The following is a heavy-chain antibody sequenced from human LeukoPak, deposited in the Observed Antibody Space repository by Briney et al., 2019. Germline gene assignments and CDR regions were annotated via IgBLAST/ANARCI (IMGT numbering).Heavy chain of an antibody. Sequence: GGSLRLSCAASGFTFSSYAMSWVRQAPGKGLEWVSAISGSGGSTNYADSVKGRFTISRDNSKNTLYLQMNSLRAEDTAVYYCARTYYDSSGYSPIPSDYWGQGTLVTVSS. V-gene: IGHV3-23*01. CDR1: GFTFSSYA. J-gene: IGHJ4*02. D-gene: IGHD3-22*01. CDR2: ISGSGGST. CDR3: ARTYYDSSGYSPIPSDY.